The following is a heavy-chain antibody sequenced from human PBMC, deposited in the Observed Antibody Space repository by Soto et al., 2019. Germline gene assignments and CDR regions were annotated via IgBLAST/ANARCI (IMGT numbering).Heavy chain of an antibody. Sequence: ASVKVSCKASGYTFTGYYMHWVRQAPGQGLEWMGWINPNSGGTKYAQKFKGWVTMTRDTSISTAYKELSRLRYDDTAVYYCARACALSPLRFLEWLFTDIWFDPWGQGTLVTVSS. V-gene: IGHV1-2*04. CDR1: GYTFTGYY. D-gene: IGHD3-3*01. CDR3: ARACALSPLRFLEWLFTDIWFDP. J-gene: IGHJ5*02. CDR2: INPNSGGT.